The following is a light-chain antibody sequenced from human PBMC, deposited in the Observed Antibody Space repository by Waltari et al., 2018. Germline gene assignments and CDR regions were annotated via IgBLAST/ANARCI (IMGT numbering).Light chain of an antibody. J-gene: IGLJ2*01. CDR1: SSDHGGYNR. V-gene: IGLV2-8*01. CDR2: EVS. CDR3: SSYAGSNTVL. Sequence: QAALTQPPSMSGSPGQSVTISCPGTSSDHGGYNRVPWYQQHPGKAPQLMIYEVSQRPSGVSDRFSGSKSGNTASLTISGLQAEDEADYYCSSYAGSNTVLFGGGTRLTVL.